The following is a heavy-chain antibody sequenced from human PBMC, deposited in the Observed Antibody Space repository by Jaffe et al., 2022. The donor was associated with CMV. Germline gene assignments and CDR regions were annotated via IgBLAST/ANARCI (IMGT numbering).Heavy chain of an antibody. V-gene: IGHV1-18*04. CDR1: GYTFTSYG. CDR2: ISTYNGNT. Sequence: QVQLVQSGGEVRKPGASVKVSCKASGYTFTSYGINWVRQAPGQGLEWMGWISTYNGNTNYAQKLQGRVTMTTDKSTSTVYMELRSLRSDDTAVYYCARERRELLREFDFWGQGTLVTVSS. D-gene: IGHD1-26*01. CDR3: ARERRELLREFDF. J-gene: IGHJ4*02.